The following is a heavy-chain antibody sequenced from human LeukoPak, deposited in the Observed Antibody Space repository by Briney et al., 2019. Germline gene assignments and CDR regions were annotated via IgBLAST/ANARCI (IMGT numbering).Heavy chain of an antibody. CDR1: GFTFSSYS. J-gene: IGHJ3*02. CDR2: ISSSSSYI. CDR3: ARDSGIVVVPAAKVGAFDI. D-gene: IGHD2-2*01. Sequence: GGSLRLYCAASGFTFSSYSMNWVRQAPGKGLEWVSSISSSSSYIYYADSVKGRFTISRDNAKNSLYLQMNSLRAEDTAVYYCARDSGIVVVPAAKVGAFDIWGQGTMVTVSS. V-gene: IGHV3-21*01.